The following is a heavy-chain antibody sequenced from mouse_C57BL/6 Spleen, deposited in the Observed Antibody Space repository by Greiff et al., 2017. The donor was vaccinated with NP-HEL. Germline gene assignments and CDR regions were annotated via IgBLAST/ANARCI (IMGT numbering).Heavy chain of an antibody. CDR3: ARTITTVVDTRAMDY. J-gene: IGHJ4*01. Sequence: VQLQESGAELVKPGASVKISCKASGYAFSSYWMNWVKQRPGKGLEWIGQIYPGDGDTNYNGKFKGKATLTADKSSSTAYMQRSSLTSEDSAVYVCARTITTVVDTRAMDYWGQGTSVTVSS. CDR1: GYAFSSYW. CDR2: IYPGDGDT. V-gene: IGHV1-80*01. D-gene: IGHD1-1*01.